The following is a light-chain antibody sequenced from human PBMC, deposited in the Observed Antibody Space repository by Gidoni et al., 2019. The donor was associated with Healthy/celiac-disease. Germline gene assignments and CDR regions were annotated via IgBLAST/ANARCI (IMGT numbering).Light chain of an antibody. V-gene: IGKV1-39*01. J-gene: IGKJ2*01. Sequence: DIQMTQSPSSLSASVGDRVTITCRASQSISSYLNWYQQKPGKAPKLLSYAASSLQSGVPSRFSGSGSGTDFTLTISSLQPEDFATYYCQQRYSTPYTVGQXTKLEIK. CDR2: AAS. CDR3: QQRYSTPYT. CDR1: QSISSY.